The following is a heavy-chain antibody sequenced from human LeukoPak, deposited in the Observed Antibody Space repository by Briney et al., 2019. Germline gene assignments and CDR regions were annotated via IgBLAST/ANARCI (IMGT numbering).Heavy chain of an antibody. CDR1: GFTFSSYG. CDR3: AKDEYHGGEKFDY. CDR2: IRYDGSNT. J-gene: IGHJ4*02. V-gene: IGHV3-30*02. D-gene: IGHD2-21*01. Sequence: AGGSLRLSCAASGFTFSSYGMHWVRQAPGKGLEWVAVIRYDGSNTNNADSVKGRFTISRDNSKNTLYLQMNSLRAEDTAVYYCAKDEYHGGEKFDYWGQGTLVTVSS.